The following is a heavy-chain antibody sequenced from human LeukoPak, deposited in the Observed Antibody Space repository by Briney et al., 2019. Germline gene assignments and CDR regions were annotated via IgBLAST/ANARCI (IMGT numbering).Heavy chain of an antibody. Sequence: GGSLRLSCAASGLTFSNYWMHWVRQAPGKGLVWVSRIKSDGSSTSYADPVKGRFTISRDNAKNTLYLQMNSLRVEDTAVYYCARRGAVTYAFDIWGQGTMVTVSS. J-gene: IGHJ3*02. CDR1: GLTFSNYW. D-gene: IGHD4-17*01. CDR3: ARRGAVTYAFDI. V-gene: IGHV3-74*01. CDR2: IKSDGSST.